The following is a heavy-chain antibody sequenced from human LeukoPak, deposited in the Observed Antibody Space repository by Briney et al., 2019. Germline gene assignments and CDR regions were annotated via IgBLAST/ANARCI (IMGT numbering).Heavy chain of an antibody. CDR1: GGSISSSSYY. D-gene: IGHD1-26*01. CDR2: IYYSGST. J-gene: IGHJ4*02. CDR3: ARHSGSYPFDY. Sequence: PSETLSLTCTVSGGSISSSSYYWGWIRQPPGKGLEWIGSIYYSGSTYYNPSLKSRVTISVDTSKNQFSLKLSSVTAADTAVYYCARHSGSYPFDYWGQGTPVTVSS. V-gene: IGHV4-39*01.